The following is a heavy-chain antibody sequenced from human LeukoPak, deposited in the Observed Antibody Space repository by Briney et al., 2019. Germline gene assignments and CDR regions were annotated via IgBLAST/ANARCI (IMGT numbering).Heavy chain of an antibody. CDR3: AKKSADYYDSSGYLQ. D-gene: IGHD3-22*01. Sequence: GGSLRLSCAASGFTFSSYSMNWVRQAPGKGLEWVSSISSSSSYIYYADSVKGRFTISRDNAKNSLYLQMNSLRAEDTAVYYCAKKSADYYDSSGYLQWGQGTLVTVSS. V-gene: IGHV3-21*04. J-gene: IGHJ4*02. CDR1: GFTFSSYS. CDR2: ISSSSSYI.